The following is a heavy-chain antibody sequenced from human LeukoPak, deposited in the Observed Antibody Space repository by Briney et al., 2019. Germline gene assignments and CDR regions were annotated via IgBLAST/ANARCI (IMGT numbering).Heavy chain of an antibody. CDR2: ISSDERT. CDR1: GFTFSNYV. V-gene: IGHV3-23*01. Sequence: GGSLRLSCAASGFTFSNYVMNWVRQAPGKGLEWVSTISSDERTWYADSVKGRFTIPRDKSKNALYLEMNSLKAEDTAIYYCAKRGDNWGPFDYWGQGTLVTVSS. D-gene: IGHD7-27*01. J-gene: IGHJ4*02. CDR3: AKRGDNWGPFDY.